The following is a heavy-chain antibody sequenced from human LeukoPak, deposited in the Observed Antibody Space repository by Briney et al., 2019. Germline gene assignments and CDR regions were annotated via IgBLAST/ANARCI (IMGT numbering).Heavy chain of an antibody. D-gene: IGHD7-27*01. CDR1: GFTFSSYT. CDR2: ITPGGPNT. CDR3: AKDGGLWVSAHWGDS. Sequence: GGSLRLSCTASGFTFSSYTMSWVRQAPGKGLKGVSPITPGGPNTYYADSVKGRFTVSRDDSKNTLYLQMNSLRAEDTAVYYCAKDGGLWVSAHWGDSWGRGTLVTVSS. J-gene: IGHJ4*02. V-gene: IGHV3-23*01.